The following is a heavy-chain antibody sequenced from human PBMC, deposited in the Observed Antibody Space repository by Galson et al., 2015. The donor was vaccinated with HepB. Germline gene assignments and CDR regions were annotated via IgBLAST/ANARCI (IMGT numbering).Heavy chain of an antibody. Sequence: VKKPGRSLKISCKASGYRFTTYWIGWVRQMPGKGLEWMGFIYPDDSDTRYSPSFQGQVTMSAHNAINTAYLQWDSLRASDTAIYYCARHYYCNSTICDNHFDYWGQGTPVTVSS. CDR3: ARHYYCNSTICDNHFDY. J-gene: IGHJ4*02. CDR1: GYRFTTYW. D-gene: IGHD2-2*01. CDR2: IYPDDSDT. V-gene: IGHV5-51*01.